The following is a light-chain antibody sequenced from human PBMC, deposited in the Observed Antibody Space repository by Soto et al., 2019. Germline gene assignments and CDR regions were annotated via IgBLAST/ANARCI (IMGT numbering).Light chain of an antibody. J-gene: IGKJ1*01. Sequence: EIMMTQSPGTLSASPGERATRSCRASQSVSSDLAWYQQKPGQAPRLLIYAVSTRATGIPARFSGSGSGTEFTLTISSLQSEDFAVYYCQQYNKWPVTFGQGTKVEIK. CDR2: AVS. V-gene: IGKV3-15*01. CDR3: QQYNKWPVT. CDR1: QSVSSD.